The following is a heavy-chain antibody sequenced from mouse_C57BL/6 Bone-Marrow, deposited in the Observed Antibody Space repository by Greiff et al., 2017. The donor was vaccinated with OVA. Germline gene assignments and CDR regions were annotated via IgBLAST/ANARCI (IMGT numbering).Heavy chain of an antibody. CDR1: GFTFSSYG. Sequence: EVKLMESGGDLVKPGGSLKLSCAASGFTFSSYGMSWVRQTPDKRLEWVATISSGGSYTYYPDSVKGRFTISRDNAKNTLYLQMSSLKSEDTAMDYCARHLLWLRHGRGVDYWGQGTSVTVSS. J-gene: IGHJ4*01. D-gene: IGHD2-2*01. CDR2: ISSGGSYT. V-gene: IGHV5-6*01. CDR3: ARHLLWLRHGRGVDY.